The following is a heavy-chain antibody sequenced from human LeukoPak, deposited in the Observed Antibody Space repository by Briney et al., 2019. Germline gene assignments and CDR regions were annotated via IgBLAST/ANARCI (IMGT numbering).Heavy chain of an antibody. Sequence: GEALKISCKGSGYRFTSYWIGWVRQVPGKGLEWMGIIYPGDSDTRYSPSFQGQVTISADKSISTAYLQWSSLKGSDTAMYYCARARDRGNYFDYWGQGTLVTVSS. J-gene: IGHJ4*02. CDR3: ARARDRGNYFDY. D-gene: IGHD3-16*01. V-gene: IGHV5-51*01. CDR2: IYPGDSDT. CDR1: GYRFTSYW.